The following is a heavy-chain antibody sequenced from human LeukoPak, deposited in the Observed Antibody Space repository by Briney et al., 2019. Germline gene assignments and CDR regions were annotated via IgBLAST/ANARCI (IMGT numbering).Heavy chain of an antibody. D-gene: IGHD2-2*01. CDR3: ARVLPAAGRYMDV. Sequence: GGSLRLSCAASAFTFTDYWMHWVRQAPGKGLEWVSRISSDESSTSYADSVKGRFTISRDNAKNTLYLQMNSLRDEDTAVYYCARVLPAAGRYMDVWGKGTTVTVSS. J-gene: IGHJ6*03. V-gene: IGHV3-74*01. CDR2: ISSDESST. CDR1: AFTFTDYW.